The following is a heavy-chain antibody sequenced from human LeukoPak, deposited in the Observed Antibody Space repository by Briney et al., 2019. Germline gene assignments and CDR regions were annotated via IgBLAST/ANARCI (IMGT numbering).Heavy chain of an antibody. J-gene: IGHJ4*02. CDR2: MYTSGST. D-gene: IGHD1-26*01. CDR3: ARGVGTTNFDC. V-gene: IGHV4-61*02. Sequence: SQTLSLTCTVSGDSMSSGNYYWSWIRQPAGTGLEWIGRMYTSGSTNYNPSLKSRVIISVDTSKNQFSLQLNSVTAADTAVYYCARGVGTTNFDCWGQGTLVTVSS. CDR1: GDSMSSGNYY.